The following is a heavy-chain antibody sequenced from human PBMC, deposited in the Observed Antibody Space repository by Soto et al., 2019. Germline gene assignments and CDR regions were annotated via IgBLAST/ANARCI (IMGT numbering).Heavy chain of an antibody. CDR2: INPHSGDT. CDR1: GYIFTGYY. D-gene: IGHD3-10*01. V-gene: IGHV1-2*04. Sequence: ASVKVSCKASGYIFTGYYIHWVRQAPGQGLEWMGWINPHSGDTYYAQKFQGWVTMTRDTSISTAYMELSRLRSDETAVHYCAREGDPRGVPYFDYWGQGSLVTVSS. J-gene: IGHJ4*02. CDR3: AREGDPRGVPYFDY.